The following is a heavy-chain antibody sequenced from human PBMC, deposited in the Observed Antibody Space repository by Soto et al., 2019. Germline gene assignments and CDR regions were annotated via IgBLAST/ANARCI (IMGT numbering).Heavy chain of an antibody. CDR2: IYYSGST. CDR3: ARGSRGYSYGYLDY. J-gene: IGHJ4*02. CDR1: GGSISSGGYY. V-gene: IGHV4-31*03. D-gene: IGHD5-18*01. Sequence: SETLSLTCTVSGGSISSGGYYWSWIRQHPGKGLEWIGYIYYSGSTYYNPSLKSRVTISVDTSKNQFSLKLSSVTAADTAVYYCARGSRGYSYGYLDYWGQGTLVTVSS.